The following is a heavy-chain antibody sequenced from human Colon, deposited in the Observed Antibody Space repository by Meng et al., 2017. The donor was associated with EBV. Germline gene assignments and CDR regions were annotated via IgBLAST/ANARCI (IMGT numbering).Heavy chain of an antibody. CDR1: GRSIIGSSYY. D-gene: IGHD7-27*01. V-gene: IGHV4-39*01. Sequence: LQRRASGPGLVKPSATLALTCTVSGRSIIGSSYYGGWTRAPPGKGLEWIGSIYYSGSTYYNPSLTSRVTISVDTPKNQFSLKLSSVTAADTAVYYCASPLGILGIVDLWGRGTLVTVSS. CDR3: ASPLGILGIVDL. J-gene: IGHJ2*01. CDR2: IYYSGST.